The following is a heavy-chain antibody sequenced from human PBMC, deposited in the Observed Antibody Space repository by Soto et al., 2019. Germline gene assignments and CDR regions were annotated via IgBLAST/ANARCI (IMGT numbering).Heavy chain of an antibody. CDR2: ISSNGGTT. CDR1: GFSFRGDA. Sequence: GGSLRLSCSGSGFSFRGDAVHWVRQPPGKGLEDVSVISSNGGTTDYADSVKGRFTISRDNFKNTLYLQMSSLRVEDTAVYYCVVRGSAFDIWGQGTVVTVSS. D-gene: IGHD3-10*01. CDR3: VVRGSAFDI. J-gene: IGHJ3*02. V-gene: IGHV3-64D*08.